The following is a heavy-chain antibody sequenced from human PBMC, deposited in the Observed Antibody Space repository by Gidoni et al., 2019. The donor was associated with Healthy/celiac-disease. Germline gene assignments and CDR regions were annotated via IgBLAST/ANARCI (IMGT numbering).Heavy chain of an antibody. CDR3: ARVGVVATISWFDP. D-gene: IGHD5-12*01. CDR2: IIPIFGTA. CDR1: GGTFSSYA. J-gene: IGHJ5*02. V-gene: IGHV1-69*12. Sequence: QVQLGQSGAEGKKPGSAVKVSCKASGGTFSSYAISWVRQAPGQGLEWMGGIIPIFGTATYAQKFQGRVTITADESTSTAYMELSSLRSEDTAVYYCARVGVVATISWFDPWGQGTLVTVSS.